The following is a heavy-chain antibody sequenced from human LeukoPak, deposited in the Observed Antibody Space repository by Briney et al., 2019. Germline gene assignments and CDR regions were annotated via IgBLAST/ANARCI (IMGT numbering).Heavy chain of an antibody. D-gene: IGHD2-21*02. Sequence: AGGSLRLSCAASGFTFSSYAMSWVRPAPGKGLEWFSAISGSGGSTYYAASVKGRFTISRDNSKNTLYVQMKSLRAEDTAVYYCAKDFVVVPGNVNYFDYWGQGTLVTVSS. CDR3: AKDFVVVPGNVNYFDY. CDR1: GFTFSSYA. V-gene: IGHV3-23*01. CDR2: ISGSGGST. J-gene: IGHJ4*02.